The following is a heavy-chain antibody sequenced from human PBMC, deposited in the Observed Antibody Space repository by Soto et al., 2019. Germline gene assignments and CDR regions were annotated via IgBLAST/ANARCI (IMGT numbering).Heavy chain of an antibody. CDR2: IGGSGTPT. V-gene: IGHV3-21*01. CDR1: GFTFSSYA. J-gene: IGHJ4*02. CDR3: ARYVSCPEY. D-gene: IGHD3-10*01. Sequence: GGSLRLSCAASGFTFSSYAMKWVLQAPGKGLEWVSLIGGSGTPTYYADSVKGRFTISRDNSKNSLYLQMNSLRAEDTAVYYCARYVSCPEYWGQGTLVTVSS.